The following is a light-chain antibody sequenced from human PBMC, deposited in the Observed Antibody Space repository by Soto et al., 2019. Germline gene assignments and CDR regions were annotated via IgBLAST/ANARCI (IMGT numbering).Light chain of an antibody. J-gene: IGKJ1*01. V-gene: IGKV3-20*01. CDR3: QQYGSSPET. CDR1: QSISSSY. CDR2: GAS. Sequence: TQSPSTLSASVGDRVTITCRASQSISSSYLAWYQQKPGQAPRLLIYGASSRATGIPDRSSGSGSGTDFTLTISRLEPEDFAVYYCQQYGSSPETFGQGTKVDIK.